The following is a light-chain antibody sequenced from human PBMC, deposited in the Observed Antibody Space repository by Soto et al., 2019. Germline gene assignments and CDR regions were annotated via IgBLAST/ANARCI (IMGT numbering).Light chain of an antibody. CDR1: SSNIGSNY. CDR2: RNN. Sequence: LTQPPSASGTPGQRVTISCSGSSSNIGSNYVYWYQQLPGTAPKLLIYRNNQRPSGVPDRFSGSKSGTSASLAISGLRSEDEADYYCAAWDDSLSAHYVFGTGTKVTVL. V-gene: IGLV1-47*01. CDR3: AAWDDSLSAHYV. J-gene: IGLJ1*01.